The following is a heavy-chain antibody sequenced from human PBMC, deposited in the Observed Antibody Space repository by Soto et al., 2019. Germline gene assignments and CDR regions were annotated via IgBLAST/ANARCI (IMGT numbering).Heavy chain of an antibody. D-gene: IGHD3-22*01. Sequence: AASVKVSCKASGGTFSSYAISWVRQAPGQGLEWMGGIIPIFGTANYAQKFQGRVTITADESTSTAYMELSSLRSEDTAVYYCAREDSSGYLLRYYYGMDVWGQGTTVTVSS. CDR1: GGTFSSYA. V-gene: IGHV1-69*13. CDR2: IIPIFGTA. CDR3: AREDSSGYLLRYYYGMDV. J-gene: IGHJ6*02.